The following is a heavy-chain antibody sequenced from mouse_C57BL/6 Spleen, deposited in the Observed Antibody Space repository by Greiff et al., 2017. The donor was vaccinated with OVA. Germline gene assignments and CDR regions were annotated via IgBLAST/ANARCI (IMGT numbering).Heavy chain of an antibody. CDR2: IYPGDGDT. D-gene: IGHD1-1*01. CDR3: ARGGDGSSLYWYFDV. V-gene: IGHV1-80*01. CDR1: GYAFSSYW. J-gene: IGHJ1*03. Sequence: VQLQQSGAELVKPGASVKISCKASGYAFSSYWMNWVKQRPGKGLEWIGQIYPGDGDTNYNGKFKGKATLTADKSSSTAYMQLSSLTSEDSAVYFCARGGDGSSLYWYFDVWGTGTTVTVSS.